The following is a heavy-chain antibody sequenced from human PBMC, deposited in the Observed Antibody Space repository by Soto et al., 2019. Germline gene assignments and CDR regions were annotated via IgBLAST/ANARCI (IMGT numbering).Heavy chain of an antibody. CDR3: ARDLRSGAAADGPLDY. Sequence: SVKVSCKASGGTFSSYAISWVRQAPGQGLEWMGGIIPTFGTVNYAQKFQGRVTITADESTSTAYMELSSLRSEDTAVYYCARDLRSGAAADGPLDYWGQGTLVTVSS. CDR1: GGTFSSYA. D-gene: IGHD6-13*01. J-gene: IGHJ4*02. V-gene: IGHV1-69*13. CDR2: IIPTFGTV.